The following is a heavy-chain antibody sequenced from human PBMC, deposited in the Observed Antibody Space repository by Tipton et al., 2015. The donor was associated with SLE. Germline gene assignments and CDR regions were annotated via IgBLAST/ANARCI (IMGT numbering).Heavy chain of an antibody. CDR2: IYYSGST. V-gene: IGHV4-59*08. D-gene: IGHD3-22*01. J-gene: IGHJ6*02. Sequence: LRLSCTVSGGSISSYYWSWIRQPPGKGLEWIGYIYYSGSTNYNPSLKSRVTISVDTSKNQFSLKLSSVTAADTAVYYCARGRKYYDSSGLSLYGMDVWGQGTTVTVSS. CDR1: GGSISSYY. CDR3: ARGRKYYDSSGLSLYGMDV.